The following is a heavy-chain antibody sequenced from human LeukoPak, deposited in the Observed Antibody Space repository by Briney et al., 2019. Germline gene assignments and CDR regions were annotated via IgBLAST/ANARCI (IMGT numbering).Heavy chain of an antibody. CDR1: GGSFSGYY. CDR2: IYTSGST. D-gene: IGHD2-2*01. CDR3: ARLPGPYCSSTSCPMGNAFDI. J-gene: IGHJ3*02. V-gene: IGHV4-59*10. Sequence: SETLSLTCAVYGGSFSGYYWSWIRQPAGKGLEWIGRIYTSGSTNYNPSLKSRVTISVDTSKNQFSLKLSSVTAADTAVYYCARLPGPYCSSTSCPMGNAFDIWGQGTMVTVSS.